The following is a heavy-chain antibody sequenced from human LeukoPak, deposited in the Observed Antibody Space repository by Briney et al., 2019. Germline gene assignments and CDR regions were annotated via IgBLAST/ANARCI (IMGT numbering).Heavy chain of an antibody. J-gene: IGHJ5*02. Sequence: TGGSLRLSCAASGLTVSNHWMSWVRQAPGKGLGWVANIREERGQEYYVDSVKGRFTISKNSAKNSLYLQMNTLRVEDTAMYYCASLDTAKQPLANHWGQGTLVTVSS. CDR1: GLTVSNHW. V-gene: IGHV3-7*03. D-gene: IGHD5-18*01. CDR2: IREERGQE. CDR3: ASLDTAKQPLANH.